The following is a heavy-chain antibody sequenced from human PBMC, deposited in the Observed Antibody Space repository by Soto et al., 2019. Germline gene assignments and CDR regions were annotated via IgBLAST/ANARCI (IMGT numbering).Heavy chain of an antibody. CDR2: INSDGSST. V-gene: IGHV3-74*01. CDR3: ARAGYCGPGCYYYFDY. Sequence: PGVSLRVSCSSSGFTFGSYWMHCVLQSPGKGLVWVSRINSDGSSTSYADSVKCLFTISRDNAKNSLYLQMNSLRVEDTSVYYCARAGYCGPGCYYYFDYWGQGTLVTVSS. D-gene: IGHD2-21*02. CDR1: GFTFGSYW. J-gene: IGHJ4*02.